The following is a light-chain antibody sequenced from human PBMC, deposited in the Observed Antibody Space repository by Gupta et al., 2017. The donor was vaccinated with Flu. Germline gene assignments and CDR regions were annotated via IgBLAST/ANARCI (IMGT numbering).Light chain of an antibody. J-gene: IGLJ1*01. CDR2: EVS. CDR3: SSYSSTNTRV. Sequence: QSALPQLVSVSGSPGPSITITCTGRSSEVGSYNYVSWYQQHPGTAPKLMIYEVSKRPSVVSNRFSGSKSGDTASLTISALQAEDDADYYCSSYSSTNTRVFGTGTKFTVL. V-gene: IGLV2-14*01. CDR1: SSEVGSYNY.